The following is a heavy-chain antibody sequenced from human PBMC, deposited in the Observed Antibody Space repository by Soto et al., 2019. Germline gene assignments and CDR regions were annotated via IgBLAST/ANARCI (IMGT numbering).Heavy chain of an antibody. V-gene: IGHV4-59*01. CDR1: GGSSSSYY. J-gene: IGHJ5*02. CDR3: ARAIVWFGELKPFDP. CDR2: IYYSGST. Sequence: SETLSLTCTVSGGSSSSYYWSWIRQPTGKGLEWIGYIYYSGSTNYNPSLKSRVTISVDTSKNQFSLKLSSVTAADTAVYYCARAIVWFGELKPFDPWGQGTLVTVS. D-gene: IGHD3-10*01.